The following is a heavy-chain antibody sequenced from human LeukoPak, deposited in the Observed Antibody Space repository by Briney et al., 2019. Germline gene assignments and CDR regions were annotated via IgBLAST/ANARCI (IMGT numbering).Heavy chain of an antibody. CDR2: ISWNSGSI. D-gene: IGHD2-2*01. V-gene: IGHV3-9*01. CDR1: GFTFDDYA. CDR3: AKDLLYCSSTSCYSQ. Sequence: PGGSLRLSCAASGFTFDDYAMHWVRQAPGKGLEWVSGISWNSGSIGYADSVKGRFTISRDNSKNTLYLQMNSLRAEDTAVYYCAKDLLYCSSTSCYSQWGQGTLVTVSS. J-gene: IGHJ4*02.